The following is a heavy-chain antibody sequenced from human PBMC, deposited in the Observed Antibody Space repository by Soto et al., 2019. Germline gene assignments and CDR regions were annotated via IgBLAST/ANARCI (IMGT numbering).Heavy chain of an antibody. Sequence: SETLSLTCAVYGYSIRSSDWWGWIRQPPGKGLEWIGYITHGGSTNYNPSLKRRVTMSVDPSKNQLSLNLTSVTAVDTAVYYCARMAVTTFYYYAMDVWGQGTTVTVSS. D-gene: IGHD6-19*01. CDR3: ARMAVTTFYYYAMDV. J-gene: IGHJ6*02. CDR1: GYSIRSSDW. V-gene: IGHV4-28*01. CDR2: ITHGGST.